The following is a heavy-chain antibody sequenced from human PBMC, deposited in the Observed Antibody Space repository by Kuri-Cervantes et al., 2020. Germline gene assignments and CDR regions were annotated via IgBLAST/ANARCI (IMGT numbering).Heavy chain of an antibody. CDR3: ARTGGGFFWSAYYGDGMDV. CDR2: INYSGST. D-gene: IGHD3-3*01. J-gene: IGHJ6*02. CDR1: GGSISSYY. Sequence: SETLSLTCTVSGGSISSYYWSWIRQPPGKGLEWIGSINYSGSTYYNPSLKSRVTISVDTSKNQFSLKLSSVTAADTAVYYCARTGGGFFWSAYYGDGMDVWGQGTTVTVSS. V-gene: IGHV4-39*01.